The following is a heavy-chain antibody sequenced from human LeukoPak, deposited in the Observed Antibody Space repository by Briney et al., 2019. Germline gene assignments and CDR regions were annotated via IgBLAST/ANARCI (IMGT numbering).Heavy chain of an antibody. Sequence: GGSLRLSCVASGFTFSSYWMSWVRQAPGKGLEWVANINEDGGEKYYVDFVKGRFTISRDNAKNSLYLHMNSLRAEDTVVYFCGRDNTAARPDYWGQGTLVTVSS. CDR3: GRDNTAARPDY. CDR2: INEDGGEK. D-gene: IGHD6-6*01. CDR1: GFTFSSYW. J-gene: IGHJ4*02. V-gene: IGHV3-7*01.